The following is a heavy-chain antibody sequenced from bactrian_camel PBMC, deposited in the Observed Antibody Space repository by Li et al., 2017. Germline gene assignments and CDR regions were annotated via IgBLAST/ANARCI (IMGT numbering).Heavy chain of an antibody. Sequence: HVQLVESGGGSVTAGGSLRLSCSPSGYGHITKCMGWFRQAPGKEREGVALIDRGIGSTFYVDSVKGRFTISKDNLKNTASLQMNSLKPEDTAMYYCAADSGEWCFNVEQYGYGGQGTQVTVS. D-gene: IGHD2*01. J-gene: IGHJ4*01. CDR2: IDRGIGST. CDR3: AADSGEWCFNVEQYGY. V-gene: IGHV3S54*01. CDR1: GYGHITKC.